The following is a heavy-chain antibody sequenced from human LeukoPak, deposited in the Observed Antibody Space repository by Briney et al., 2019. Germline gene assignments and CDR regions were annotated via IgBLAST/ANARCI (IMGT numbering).Heavy chain of an antibody. J-gene: IGHJ4*02. CDR3: AKNREGIADEGEFDY. V-gene: IGHV3-23*01. CDR1: GFTFSSYA. CDR2: ISGSGGST. D-gene: IGHD6-13*01. Sequence: GGSLRLSCAASGFTFSSYAMSWVRQAPGKGLEWVSAISGSGGSTYYADSVKGRFAISRDNSKNTLYLQMNSLRAEDTAVYYCAKNREGIADEGEFDYWGQGTLVTVSS.